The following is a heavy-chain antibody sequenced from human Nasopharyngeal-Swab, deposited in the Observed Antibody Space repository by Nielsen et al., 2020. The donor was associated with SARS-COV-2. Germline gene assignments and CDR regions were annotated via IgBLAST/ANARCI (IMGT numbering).Heavy chain of an antibody. Sequence: GGSLRLSCKGSGYSFTSYWIGWVRQMPGKGLEWMGFIYPGDSDTRYSPSFQGQVTISADKSISTAYLQWSSLKASDTAMYYCARTDYGDNGDAFDIWGQGTMVTVSS. CDR3: ARTDYGDNGDAFDI. CDR2: IYPGDSDT. D-gene: IGHD4-17*01. V-gene: IGHV5-51*01. CDR1: GYSFTSYW. J-gene: IGHJ3*02.